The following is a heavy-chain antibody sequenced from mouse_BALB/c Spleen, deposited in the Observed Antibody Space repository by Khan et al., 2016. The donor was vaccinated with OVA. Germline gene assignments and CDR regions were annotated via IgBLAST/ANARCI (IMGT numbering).Heavy chain of an antibody. J-gene: IGHJ2*01. Sequence: EVQLQESGPGLVKPSQSLSLTCTVTGYSITSDYAWNWIWQFPGNNLEWMGYISYSGNTKYTPSLKSRISITRDTSKNQFFLQLNSVTIEDTATYYCARIKGGDFDYWGQGTTLTVSS. CDR1: GYSITSDYA. CDR2: ISYSGNT. V-gene: IGHV3-2*02. CDR3: ARIKGGDFDY.